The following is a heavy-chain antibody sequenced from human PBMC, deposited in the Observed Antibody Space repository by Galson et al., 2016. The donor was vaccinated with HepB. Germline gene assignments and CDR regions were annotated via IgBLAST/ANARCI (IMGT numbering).Heavy chain of an antibody. V-gene: IGHV3-23*01. CDR1: GFTFNNYA. Sequence: SLRLSCAASGFTFNNYAMSWVRQAPGKGLEWVSGISGSGDVTYFGNSVEGRFTISRDNSKNTLFLQMNSLRAEDTAVYYCGKDERCRGSTCYVGVWGQGTTVTVSS. D-gene: IGHD2-15*01. J-gene: IGHJ6*02. CDR3: GKDERCRGSTCYVGV. CDR2: ISGSGDVT.